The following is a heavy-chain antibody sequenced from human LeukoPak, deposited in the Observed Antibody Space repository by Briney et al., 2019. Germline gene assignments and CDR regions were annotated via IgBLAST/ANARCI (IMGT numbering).Heavy chain of an antibody. CDR1: GGTFSSYA. D-gene: IGHD6-6*01. CDR3: APGGQLDAFDI. CDR2: IIPILGIA. Sequence: ASVKVSCKASGGTFSSYAISWVRQAPGQGLEWMGRIIPILGIANYAQKFQGRVTITADKSTSTAYMELSSLRSEDTAVYYCAPGGQLDAFDIWGQGTMVTVSS. J-gene: IGHJ3*02. V-gene: IGHV1-69*04.